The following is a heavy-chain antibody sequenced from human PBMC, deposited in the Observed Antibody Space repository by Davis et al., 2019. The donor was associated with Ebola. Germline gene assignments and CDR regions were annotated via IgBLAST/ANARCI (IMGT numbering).Heavy chain of an antibody. CDR1: GFTFSSYW. Sequence: GESLKISCAASGFTFSSYWMSWVRQAPGKGLEWVANIKQDGSEKYYVDSVKGRFTISRDNAKNSLYLQMNSLRAEDTAVYYCARASTWEILDYWGQGTLVTVSS. V-gene: IGHV3-7*01. CDR2: IKQDGSEK. J-gene: IGHJ4*02. D-gene: IGHD1-26*01. CDR3: ARASTWEILDY.